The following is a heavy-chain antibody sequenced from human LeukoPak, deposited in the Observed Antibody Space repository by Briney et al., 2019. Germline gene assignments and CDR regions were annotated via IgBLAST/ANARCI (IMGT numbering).Heavy chain of an antibody. CDR1: GFTFNHYA. Sequence: PGGSLRLSCEASGFTFNHYALHWVRQAPHKGLEWVSVICSDGTNRYYADSVKGRFSIFRDDSQKRLFLQMNSLRAEDTDLYYCVRDAQRGFDYSNSLQYWGQGALVTVSS. CDR2: ICSDGTNR. J-gene: IGHJ4*02. V-gene: IGHV3-33*01. D-gene: IGHD4-11*01. CDR3: VRDAQRGFDYSNSLQY.